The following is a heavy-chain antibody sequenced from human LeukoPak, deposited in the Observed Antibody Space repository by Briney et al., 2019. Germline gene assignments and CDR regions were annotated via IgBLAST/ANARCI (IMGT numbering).Heavy chain of an antibody. D-gene: IGHD6-13*01. CDR1: GYTFTGYY. V-gene: IGHV1-2*02. CDR3: AREVAAAEGTINYYYGMDV. CDR2: INPNSGGT. J-gene: IGHJ6*02. Sequence: ASVTVSCKAFGYTFTGYYMHWVPQAPGQGLEWMGWINPNSGGTNYAQKFQGRVTMTRDTSISTAYMELSRLRSDDTAVYYCAREVAAAEGTINYYYGMDVWGQGTTVTVSS.